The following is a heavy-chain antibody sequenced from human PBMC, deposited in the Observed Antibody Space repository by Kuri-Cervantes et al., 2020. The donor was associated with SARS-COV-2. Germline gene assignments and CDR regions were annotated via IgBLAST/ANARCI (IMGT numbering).Heavy chain of an antibody. J-gene: IGHJ6*03. D-gene: IGHD6-19*01. CDR3: AKEIRLYYYMDV. V-gene: IGHV3-23*01. CDR2: ISGSAGRT. CDR1: GFSSSDYA. Sequence: GESLKISCVASGFSSSDYAMSWVRQTPGKGLEWISVISGSAGRTYYADSAKGRFTVSKDNFRNTLYLQMNSLRAEDTAVYYCAKEIRLYYYMDVWGKGTTVTVSS.